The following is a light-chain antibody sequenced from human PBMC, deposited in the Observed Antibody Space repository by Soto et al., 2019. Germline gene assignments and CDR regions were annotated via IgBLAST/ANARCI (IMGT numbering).Light chain of an antibody. CDR1: SFNIGFNY. V-gene: IGLV1-47*02. CDR2: SND. J-gene: IGLJ1*01. Sequence: QSVLTQPPSASGTPGQTVTICCSGSSFNIGFNYVYWYQQLPGMAPKLLIHSNDERPSGVPDRFSGSKSGTSASLAISGLRSEDEAEYYCAAWDDSLSGGVFGTGTKLTVL. CDR3: AAWDDSLSGGV.